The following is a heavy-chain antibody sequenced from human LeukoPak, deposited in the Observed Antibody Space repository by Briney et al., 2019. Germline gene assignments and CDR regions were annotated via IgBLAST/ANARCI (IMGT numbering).Heavy chain of an antibody. Sequence: GGSLRLSCAASGFTFSSYAMSWVRQAPGKGLEWVSAISGSGGSTYYADSVKGRFTISRDNSKNTLYLQMNSLRAEDTAVYYCXXXXXYGDYGNLEWGQGTLVTVSS. CDR2: ISGSGGST. J-gene: IGHJ4*02. D-gene: IGHD4-17*01. CDR3: XXXXXYGDYGNLE. V-gene: IGHV3-23*01. CDR1: GFTFSSYA.